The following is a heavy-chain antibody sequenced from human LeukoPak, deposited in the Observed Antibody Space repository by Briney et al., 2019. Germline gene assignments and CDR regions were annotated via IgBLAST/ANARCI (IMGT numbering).Heavy chain of an antibody. CDR1: GYSFTNYW. J-gene: IGHJ4*02. CDR3: ARTDILTGYYFEY. Sequence: GESLKISCKASGYSFTNYWIGWVRQMPGKGLEWTGIIYPGDSDTRYSPSFQGQVAISADKSISTAYLQWSSLKASDSAMYYCARTDILTGYYFEYWGQGTLVTVSS. V-gene: IGHV5-51*01. CDR2: IYPGDSDT. D-gene: IGHD3-9*01.